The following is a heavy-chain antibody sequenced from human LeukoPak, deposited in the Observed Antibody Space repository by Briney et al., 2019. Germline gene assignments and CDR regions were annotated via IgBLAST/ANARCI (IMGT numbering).Heavy chain of an antibody. D-gene: IGHD2-15*01. CDR2: MNPNSGNT. Sequence: ASVKVSCKASGYTFTSYDINWVRQATGQGLEWMGWMNPNSGNTGYAQKFQGRVNMTRNTSISTAYMELSSLRSEDTAVYYCARGGYCSGGSCYPYYFDYWGQGTLVTVSS. V-gene: IGHV1-8*01. J-gene: IGHJ4*02. CDR3: ARGGYCSGGSCYPYYFDY. CDR1: GYTFTSYD.